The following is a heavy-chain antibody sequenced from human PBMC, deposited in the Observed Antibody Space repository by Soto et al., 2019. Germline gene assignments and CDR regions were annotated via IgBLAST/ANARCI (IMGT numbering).Heavy chain of an antibody. V-gene: IGHV1-69*13. Sequence: GASVKVSCKASGGTFSSYAISWVRQAPGQGLEWMGGIIPIFGTANYAQKFQGRVTITADESTSTAYMELSSLRSEDTAVYYCARYRDSGSYYGAFDIWGQGTMVTVSS. D-gene: IGHD1-26*01. CDR1: GGTFSSYA. J-gene: IGHJ3*02. CDR2: IIPIFGTA. CDR3: ARYRDSGSYYGAFDI.